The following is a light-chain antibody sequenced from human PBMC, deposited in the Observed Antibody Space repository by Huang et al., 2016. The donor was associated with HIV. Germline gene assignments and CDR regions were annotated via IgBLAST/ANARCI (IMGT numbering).Light chain of an antibody. CDR2: AAS. CDR1: QSINTY. V-gene: IGKV1-39*01. CDR3: QQTYTGVT. Sequence: DIQMTQSPSSLSASVGDRVTITCRASQSINTYLNWFQHKPGKAPKVLISAASTLQRGVPSRFSGGGSGTHFTLTITSLQPEDFATYYCQQTYTGVTFGQGTKVEIK. J-gene: IGKJ1*01.